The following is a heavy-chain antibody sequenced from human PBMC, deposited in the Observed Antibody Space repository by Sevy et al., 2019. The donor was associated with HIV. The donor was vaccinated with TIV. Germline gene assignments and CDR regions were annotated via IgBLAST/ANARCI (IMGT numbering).Heavy chain of an antibody. V-gene: IGHV4-59*01. Sequence: SETLSLTCNVSGGSISSYFWSWFRQPPGKGLEWIGYIYYTGITEYSPSLKSRVSISMDTSKTRFSLRLNSVTAADTAVYYCARDSAMIPRALVYWGQGTLATVSS. J-gene: IGHJ4*02. CDR1: GGSISSYF. CDR3: ARDSAMIPRALVY. CDR2: IYYTGIT. D-gene: IGHD3-22*01.